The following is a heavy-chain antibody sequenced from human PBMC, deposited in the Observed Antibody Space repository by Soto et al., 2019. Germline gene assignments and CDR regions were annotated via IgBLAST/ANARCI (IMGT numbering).Heavy chain of an antibody. CDR3: ATSYGSGSQAFDY. CDR2: TNPILSMS. J-gene: IGHJ4*02. D-gene: IGHD3-10*01. V-gene: IGHV1-69*02. CDR1: GDTFNFYT. Sequence: QVHLVQSGAELKKPGSSVRVSCKASGDTFNFYTINWVRQAPGLGLEWMGRTNPILSMSNSALKFQGRLSISADTSTSTAYMDLRSLRSDDTAVYYCATSYGSGSQAFDYWGQGALVTVPS.